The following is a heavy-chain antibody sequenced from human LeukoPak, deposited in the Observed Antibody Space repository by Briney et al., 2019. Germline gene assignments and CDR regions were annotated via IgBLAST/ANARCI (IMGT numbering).Heavy chain of an antibody. CDR1: GFTFSNAW. Sequence: PGGSLRLSCAASGFTFSNAWMSWVRQAPGKGLEWVGRIKSKTDGGTTDYAAPVKGRFTISRDDSKNTLYLQMNSLKTEDTAVYYCTTPYWGVVVPAALDYWGQGTLVTVSS. D-gene: IGHD2-2*01. V-gene: IGHV3-15*01. J-gene: IGHJ4*02. CDR3: TTPYWGVVVPAALDY. CDR2: IKSKTDGGTT.